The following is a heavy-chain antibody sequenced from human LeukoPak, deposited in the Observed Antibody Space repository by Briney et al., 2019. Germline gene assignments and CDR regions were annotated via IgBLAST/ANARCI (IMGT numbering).Heavy chain of an antibody. CDR2: MNPNSGNT. CDR3: ARAIRNVLRFLEWPQYYFDY. V-gene: IGHV1-8*03. CDR1: GYTFTSYD. Sequence: ASVKVSFKASGYTFTSYDINWVRQATGQGLEWMGWMNPNSGNTGYAQKFQGRVTITRNTSISTAYMELSSLRSEDTAVYYCARAIRNVLRFLEWPQYYFDYWGQGTLVTVSS. D-gene: IGHD3-3*01. J-gene: IGHJ4*02.